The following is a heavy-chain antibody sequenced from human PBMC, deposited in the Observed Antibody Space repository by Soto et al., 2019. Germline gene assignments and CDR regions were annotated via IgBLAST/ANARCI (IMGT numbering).Heavy chain of an antibody. CDR1: GGSISSSSYY. CDR3: ARHKALFTPLDY. V-gene: IGHV4-39*01. D-gene: IGHD3-16*01. Sequence: QLQLQESGPGLVKPSETLSLTCTVSGGSISSSSYYWGWIRQPPGKGLEWIGSIYYSGSTYYNPSLKSRVTISVDTSKNQFSLKLSSVTAADTAVYYCARHKALFTPLDYWGQGTLVTVSS. J-gene: IGHJ4*02. CDR2: IYYSGST.